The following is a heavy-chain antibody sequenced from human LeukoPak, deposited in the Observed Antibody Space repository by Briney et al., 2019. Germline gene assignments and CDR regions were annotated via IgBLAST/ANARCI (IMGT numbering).Heavy chain of an antibody. J-gene: IGHJ4*02. CDR2: IRYDGSNK. V-gene: IGHV3-30*02. D-gene: IGHD3-10*01. CDR1: GFTFSNYG. Sequence: PGGSLRLSCAASGFTFSNYGIHWVRQAPGKGLEWVAFIRYDGSNKYYADSVKGRFTISRDNSKNTLYLQMNSLRAEDTAVYYCAKDRLGYYYGSGSHFDYWGQGTLVTVSS. CDR3: AKDRLGYYYGSGSHFDY.